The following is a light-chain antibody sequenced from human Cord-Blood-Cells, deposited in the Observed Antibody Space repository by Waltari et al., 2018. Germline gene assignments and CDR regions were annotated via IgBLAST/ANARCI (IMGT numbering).Light chain of an antibody. CDR3: SSYTSSSTYV. V-gene: IGLV2-14*01. J-gene: IGLJ1*01. CDR1: SSDGGGYNF. CDR2: EVS. Sequence: QSALTQPASVSGSPGQSLTLSCTGTSSDGGGYNFVSWYQQHPGKAPKLMIYEVSNRPSGVSNRFSGYKSGNTASLTISGLQAEDEADYYCSSYTSSSTYVFGTGTKVTVL.